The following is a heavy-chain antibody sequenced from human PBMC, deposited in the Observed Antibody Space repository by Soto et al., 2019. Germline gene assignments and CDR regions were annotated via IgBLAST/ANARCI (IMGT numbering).Heavy chain of an antibody. V-gene: IGHV1-69*13. CDR1: GGTFSSYA. D-gene: IGHD3-10*01. Sequence: SVKVSCKASGGTFSSYAISWVRQAPGQGLEWMGGIIPIFGTANYAQKFQGRVTITADESTSTAYMELSSLRSEDTAVYYCARQTRGLYYYYYGMDVWGQGTTVTVS. J-gene: IGHJ6*02. CDR2: IIPIFGTA. CDR3: ARQTRGLYYYYYGMDV.